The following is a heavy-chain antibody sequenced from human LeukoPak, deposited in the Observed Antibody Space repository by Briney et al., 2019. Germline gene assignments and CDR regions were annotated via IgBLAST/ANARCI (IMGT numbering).Heavy chain of an antibody. CDR1: GFTSVDYP. Sequence: GSLRLSCAASGFTSVDYPMHWVRHVPGRDLEWVSLISADGAATYYADSVKGRFTISRDNSKTSLYLQMNSLRPEDTALYYCAKDYYWGQGTLVTVSS. J-gene: IGHJ4*02. V-gene: IGHV3-43*02. CDR2: ISADGAAT. CDR3: AKDYY.